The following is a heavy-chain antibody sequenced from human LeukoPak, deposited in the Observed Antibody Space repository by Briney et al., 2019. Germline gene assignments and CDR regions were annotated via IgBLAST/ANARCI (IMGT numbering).Heavy chain of an antibody. CDR2: IRYDGSNK. CDR3: AKDRKVYRDYYYMDV. CDR1: GFTFSSYG. J-gene: IGHJ6*03. D-gene: IGHD1-14*01. V-gene: IGHV3-30*02. Sequence: GGSLRLSCAASGFTFSSYGMHWVRQAPGKGLEWVAFIRYDGSNKYYADSVKGRFTISRDNSKNTLYLQMNSLRTEDTAVYYCAKDRKVYRDYYYMDVWGKGTTVTVSS.